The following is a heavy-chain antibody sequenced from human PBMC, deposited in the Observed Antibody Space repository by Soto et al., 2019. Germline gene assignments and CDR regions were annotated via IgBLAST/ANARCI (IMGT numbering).Heavy chain of an antibody. V-gene: IGHV3-72*01. J-gene: IGHJ4*02. CDR1: GFSFSDHY. CDR3: AASGGDDRDFDY. Sequence: EVQLVESGGGLVQPGGSLILSCAASGFSFSDHYMDWVRQAPGKGLEWVGRTRNKVNSYTTEYAASVKGRFTISRDDSKNSLYLQVNSRKSEDTAVYYCAASGGDDRDFDYWGLGTLVTVSS. D-gene: IGHD2-21*01. CDR2: TRNKVNSYTT.